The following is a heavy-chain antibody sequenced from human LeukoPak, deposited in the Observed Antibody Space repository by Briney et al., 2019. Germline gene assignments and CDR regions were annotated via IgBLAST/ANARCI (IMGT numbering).Heavy chain of an antibody. V-gene: IGHV4-4*07. J-gene: IGHJ4*02. Sequence: PSETLSITCTVPGGSISSYPWSWIRQPAGKGLEWIGRIFINDRTEYNPSLKSRVTMSVDTSKNQFSLKLSSVTAADTAVYYCARGGFSTATAPDYWGQGTLVTVSS. CDR1: GGSISSYP. D-gene: IGHD2/OR15-2a*01. CDR2: IFINDRT. CDR3: ARGGFSTATAPDY.